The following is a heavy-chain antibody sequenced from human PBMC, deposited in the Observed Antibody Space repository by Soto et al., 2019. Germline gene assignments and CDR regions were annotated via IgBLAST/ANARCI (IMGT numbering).Heavy chain of an antibody. Sequence: QVQLVESGGGVVQPGRSLRLSCAASGFTFSSYGMHWVRQAPGKGLEWVAVISYDGSNKYYADSVKGRFTISRDNSKNTPYLQMNSLRAEDTAVHYCAKDTIAVAPTFDYWGQGTLVTVSS. J-gene: IGHJ4*02. CDR2: ISYDGSNK. V-gene: IGHV3-30*18. CDR1: GFTFSSYG. D-gene: IGHD6-19*01. CDR3: AKDTIAVAPTFDY.